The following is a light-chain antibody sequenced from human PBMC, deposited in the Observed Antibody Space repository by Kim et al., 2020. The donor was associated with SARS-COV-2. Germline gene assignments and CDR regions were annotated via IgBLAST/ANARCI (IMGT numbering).Light chain of an antibody. CDR1: QSLVYSDGNTY. Sequence: DVVMTQSPLSLPVTLGQPASISCRSSQSLVYSDGNTYLNWFQQRPGQSPRRLIYKVSNRDSGVPDRFSGSGSGTDFTLKISRVEAGDVGVYYCMQGTYLITFGQGTRLEI. CDR3: MQGTYLIT. V-gene: IGKV2-30*01. J-gene: IGKJ5*01. CDR2: KVS.